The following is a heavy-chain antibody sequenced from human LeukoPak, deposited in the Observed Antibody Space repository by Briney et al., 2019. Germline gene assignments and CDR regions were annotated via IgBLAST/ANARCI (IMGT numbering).Heavy chain of an antibody. CDR2: IYYSGST. CDR1: GGSISSYY. Sequence: SETLSLTCTVSGGSISSYYWSWIRQPPGKGLEWIGYIYYSGSTNYNPSLKSRVTISVDTSKNQFSLKLSSVTAADTAVYYCATSIGSGSYYTPFDYWGQGTLVTVSS. J-gene: IGHJ4*02. CDR3: ATSIGSGSYYTPFDY. V-gene: IGHV4-59*08. D-gene: IGHD3-10*01.